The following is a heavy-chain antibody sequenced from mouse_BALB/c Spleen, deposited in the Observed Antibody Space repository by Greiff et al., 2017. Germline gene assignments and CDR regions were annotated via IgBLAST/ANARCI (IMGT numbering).Heavy chain of an antibody. CDR2: IWAGGST. CDR3: ARESYDFDY. V-gene: IGHV2-9*02. D-gene: IGHD2-12*01. CDR1: GFSLTSYG. J-gene: IGHJ2*01. Sequence: VKLMESGPGLVAPSQSLSITCTVSGFSLTSYGVHWVRQPPGKGLEWLGVIWAGGSTTYNSALMSRLSISKDNSKSQVFLKMNSLQTDYTAMYYCARESYDFDYWGQGTTLTVSS.